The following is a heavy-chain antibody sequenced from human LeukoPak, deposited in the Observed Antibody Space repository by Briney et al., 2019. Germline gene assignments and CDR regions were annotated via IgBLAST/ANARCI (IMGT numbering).Heavy chain of an antibody. CDR1: GFTFSSCT. Sequence: PGGSLRLSCAASGFTFSSCTMSWVRQAPGEGLEWLSAISGRGESTFYAPSVKGRFAISRDNSDNTLYLQMSSLRVDDTAVYFCAKERQTGDYFTSDYWGQGTLVTVSS. CDR3: AKERQTGDYFTSDY. J-gene: IGHJ4*02. CDR2: ISGRGEST. V-gene: IGHV3-23*01. D-gene: IGHD4-17*01.